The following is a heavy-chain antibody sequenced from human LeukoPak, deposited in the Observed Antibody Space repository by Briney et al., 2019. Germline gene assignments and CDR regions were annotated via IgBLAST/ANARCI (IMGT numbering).Heavy chain of an antibody. Sequence: SVKVSCKASGGTFSSYAISWVRQAPGQGLEWMGRIIPILGIANYAQKFQGRVTITADKSTSTAYMELSSLRSEDTAVYYCARDQHYDSSGYYFAFDYWGQGTLSPSPQ. J-gene: IGHJ4*02. D-gene: IGHD3-22*01. CDR2: IIPILGIA. V-gene: IGHV1-69*04. CDR3: ARDQHYDSSGYYFAFDY. CDR1: GGTFSSYA.